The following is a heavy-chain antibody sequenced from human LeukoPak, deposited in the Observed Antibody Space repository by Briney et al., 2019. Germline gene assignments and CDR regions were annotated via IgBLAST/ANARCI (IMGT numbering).Heavy chain of an antibody. D-gene: IGHD3/OR15-3a*01. Sequence: ASVKVSCKASGGTFSSYAISWVRQAPGQGLEWMGRIIPILGIANYAQKFQGRVTITADKSTSTAYMELSSLRSEDTAVYYCARDTGFLDTLDFDYWGQGTLVTVSS. CDR3: ARDTGFLDTLDFDY. CDR1: GGTFSSYA. V-gene: IGHV1-69*04. J-gene: IGHJ4*02. CDR2: IIPILGIA.